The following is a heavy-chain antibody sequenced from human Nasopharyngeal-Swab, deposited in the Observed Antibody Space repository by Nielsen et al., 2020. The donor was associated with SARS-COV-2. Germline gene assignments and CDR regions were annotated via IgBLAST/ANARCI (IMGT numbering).Heavy chain of an antibody. Sequence: GESLKISCAASGFTFSSYAMNWVRQAPGKGLEWVSGISDRGAATYYADSVKGRFTISRDNSKNTLYLQMNTLRADDTAVYYCARDSGGAVYYFDYLGQGTLVTVSS. CDR3: ARDSGGAVYYFDY. CDR1: GFTFSSYA. D-gene: IGHD3-10*01. CDR2: ISDRGAAT. V-gene: IGHV3-23*01. J-gene: IGHJ4*02.